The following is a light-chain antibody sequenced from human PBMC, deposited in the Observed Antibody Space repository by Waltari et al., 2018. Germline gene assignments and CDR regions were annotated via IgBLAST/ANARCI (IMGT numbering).Light chain of an antibody. J-gene: IGKJ2*01. V-gene: IGKV1-9*01. CDR2: AAS. Sequence: DIQFTQSPSFLSASVGDRVTITCRASQGISSYLAWYQQKPGKAPKLLIYAASTLQSGVPSRFSGSGSGTEFTLTISSLQPEDFATYYCQQLNSYPLGFGQGTKLEIK. CDR1: QGISSY. CDR3: QQLNSYPLG.